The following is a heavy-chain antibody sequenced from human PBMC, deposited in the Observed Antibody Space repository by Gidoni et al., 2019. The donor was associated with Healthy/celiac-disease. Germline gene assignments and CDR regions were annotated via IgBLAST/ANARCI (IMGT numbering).Heavy chain of an antibody. Sequence: QVQLVESGGGLVNPGGSLRLSCAASGFTFSDYYMSWIRQAPGKGLEWVSYSSSSSSYTNYADSVKGRFTISRDNAKNSLYLQMNSLRAEDTAVYYCARVKWSASGSYNFDYWGQGTLVTVSS. CDR1: GFTFSDYY. V-gene: IGHV3-11*06. D-gene: IGHD3-10*01. CDR2: SSSSSSYT. J-gene: IGHJ4*02. CDR3: ARVKWSASGSYNFDY.